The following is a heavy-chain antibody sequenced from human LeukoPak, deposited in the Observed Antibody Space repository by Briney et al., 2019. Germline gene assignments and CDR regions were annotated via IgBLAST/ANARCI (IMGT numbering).Heavy chain of an antibody. Sequence: ASVKVSCTASGYTFTGYYMHWVRQAPGQGLEWMGWINPNSGGTNYAQKFQGWVTMTRDTSISTAYMELSRLRSDDTAVYYCARERKTYSGSYYGMDVWGQGTTVTVSS. CDR1: GYTFTGYY. CDR3: ARERKTYSGSYYGMDV. V-gene: IGHV1-2*04. CDR2: INPNSGGT. J-gene: IGHJ6*02. D-gene: IGHD1-26*01.